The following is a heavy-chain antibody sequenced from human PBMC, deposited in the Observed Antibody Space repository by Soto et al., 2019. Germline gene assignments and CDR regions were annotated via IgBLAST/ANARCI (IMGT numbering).Heavy chain of an antibody. D-gene: IGHD3-22*01. CDR2: ISSNGGST. Sequence: GGSLRLSCSASGFTFSSYAMHWVRQAPGKGLEYVSAISSNGGSTYYADSVKGRFTISRDNSKNTLYLQMSSLRAEDTAVYYCVKDPGYYDSSGYSDAFDIWGQGTMVTVS. CDR1: GFTFSSYA. CDR3: VKDPGYYDSSGYSDAFDI. V-gene: IGHV3-64D*08. J-gene: IGHJ3*02.